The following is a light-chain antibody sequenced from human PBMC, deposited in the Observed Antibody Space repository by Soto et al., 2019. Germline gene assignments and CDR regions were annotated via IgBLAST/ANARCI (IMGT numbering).Light chain of an antibody. V-gene: IGLV1-40*01. CDR1: SSNIGAGYD. J-gene: IGLJ2*01. CDR3: QSSDTSLSGSVV. Sequence: QAVVTQPPSVSGAPGQGVTISCTGTSSNIGAGYDVHWYQQLPGTAPKLLIYGDNNRPSGVPDRFSGSKSGTSASLAITGLQAGDEADYYCQSSDTSLSGSVVFGGGTKVTVL. CDR2: GDN.